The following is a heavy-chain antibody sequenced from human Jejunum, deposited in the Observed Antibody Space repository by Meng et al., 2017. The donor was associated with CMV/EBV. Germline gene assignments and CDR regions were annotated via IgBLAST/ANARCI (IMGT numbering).Heavy chain of an antibody. CDR1: GYTFSTYT. Sequence: QLVQLGSEMKKPGASVKVSCKASGYTFSTYTINWVRQAHGRGLEWMGWISTNTGTPTYTQGFTGRFVFSLDTSVSTAYLQISSLKAEDTAVYYCARGGNFDPWGQGTLVTVSS. D-gene: IGHD2/OR15-2a*01. CDR3: ARGGNFDP. J-gene: IGHJ5*02. V-gene: IGHV7-4-1*02. CDR2: ISTNTGTP.